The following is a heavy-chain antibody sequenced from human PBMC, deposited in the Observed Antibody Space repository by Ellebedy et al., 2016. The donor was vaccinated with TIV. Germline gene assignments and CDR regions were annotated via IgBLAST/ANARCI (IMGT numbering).Heavy chain of an antibody. CDR3: VKDRGGYEIDY. CDR2: ISGDATSI. J-gene: IGHJ4*02. Sequence: GESLKISCSASGFTFSNHGMHWVRQAPGKGLEFVSGISGDATSIYYAVSVKGRFTISRDNSKSTLYLQMSSLRGEDTAVYYCVKDRGGYEIDYWGQGTQVTVSS. CDR1: GFTFSNHG. V-gene: IGHV3-64D*09. D-gene: IGHD5-12*01.